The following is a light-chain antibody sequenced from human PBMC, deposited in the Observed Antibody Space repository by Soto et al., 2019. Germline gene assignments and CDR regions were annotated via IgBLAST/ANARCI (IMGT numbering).Light chain of an antibody. V-gene: IGLV2-14*01. CDR1: SSDVGGYKF. CDR3: SSYTTSSTRV. J-gene: IGLJ3*02. CDR2: EVS. Sequence: QSALTQPVSVSGSPGQSITISCTGTSSDVGGYKFVSWYQQHPGKAPKLMIYEVSNRPSGVSNRFSGSKSGNTASLTISGLQAEDDADYYCSSYTTSSTRVFGGGTKLTVL.